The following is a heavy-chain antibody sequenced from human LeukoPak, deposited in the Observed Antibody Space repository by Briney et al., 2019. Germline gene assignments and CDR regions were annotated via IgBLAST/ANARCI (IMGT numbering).Heavy chain of an antibody. CDR2: MNPNSGNT. J-gene: IGHJ4*02. V-gene: IGHV1-8*01. CDR1: GYTFTSYD. CDR3: ARARSTATSGYSSGWYLH. D-gene: IGHD6-19*01. Sequence: ASVKVSCKASGYTFTSYDINWVRQATGQGLEWVGWMNPNSGNTGYAQKFQGRVTMTRNTSISTAYMELSSLRSEDTAVYYCARARSTATSGYSSGWYLHWGQGTLVTVSS.